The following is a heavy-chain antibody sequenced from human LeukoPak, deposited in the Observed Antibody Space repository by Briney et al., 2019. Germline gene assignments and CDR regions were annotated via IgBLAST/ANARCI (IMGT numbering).Heavy chain of an antibody. Sequence: ASVKVSCKASGYTFTSYDINWVRQATGQGLEWMGWMNPNSGNTGYAQKFQGRVTTTRNTSISTAYMELSSLRSEDTAVYYCARGLEVFSGGDPGYWFDPWGQGTLVTVSS. CDR3: ARGLEVFSGGDPGYWFDP. V-gene: IGHV1-8*03. D-gene: IGHD2-21*01. CDR2: MNPNSGNT. CDR1: GYTFTSYD. J-gene: IGHJ5*02.